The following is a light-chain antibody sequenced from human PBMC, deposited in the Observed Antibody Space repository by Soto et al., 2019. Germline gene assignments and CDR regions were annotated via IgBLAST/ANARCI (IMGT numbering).Light chain of an antibody. J-gene: IGLJ2*01. Sequence: QSVLTQSPPTSASLGASVKLTCTLSSGHSSYVIAWHQQQPEKGPRYLMKLNSDGSHNKGDGIPDRFSGSSSGAERYLTISSLQSEDEADYYCQTWVTGVVFGGGTKLTVL. CDR2: LNSDGSH. CDR1: SGHSSYV. CDR3: QTWVTGVV. V-gene: IGLV4-69*01.